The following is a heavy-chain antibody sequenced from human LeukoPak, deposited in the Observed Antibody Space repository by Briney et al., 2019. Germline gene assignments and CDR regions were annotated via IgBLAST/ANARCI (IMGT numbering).Heavy chain of an antibody. CDR1: GGSISSYY. J-gene: IGHJ5*02. Sequence: SETLCLTCTVSGGSISSYYWSWIRQPPGKGLEWNGYIYYSGSTNYNPSLKSRVTISVDTSKNQFSLKLSSVTAADTAVYYCVGDLAAAGTSHGWFDPWGQGTLVTVSS. V-gene: IGHV4-59*08. D-gene: IGHD6-13*01. CDR2: IYYSGST. CDR3: VGDLAAAGTSHGWFDP.